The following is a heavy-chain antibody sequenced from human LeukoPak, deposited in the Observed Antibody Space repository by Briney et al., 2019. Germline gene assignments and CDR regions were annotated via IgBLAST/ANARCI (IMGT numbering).Heavy chain of an antibody. CDR3: ARVSQMRRGAAFDI. J-gene: IGHJ3*02. CDR1: GFTFSSYS. D-gene: IGHD3-10*01. CDR2: ISSSSSTI. Sequence: GGSLRLSCAASGFTFSSYSMNWVRQAPGKGREWVSYISSSSSTIYYADSVKGRFTISRDNAKNSLYLQMNSLRAEDTAVYYCARVSQMRRGAAFDIWGHGTMVTVSS. V-gene: IGHV3-48*04.